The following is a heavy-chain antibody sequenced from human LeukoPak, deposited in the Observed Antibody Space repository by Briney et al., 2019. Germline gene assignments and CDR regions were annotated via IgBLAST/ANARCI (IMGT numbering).Heavy chain of an antibody. CDR1: GYIFSNYR. CDR3: ARHARDGYASGNYYMDV. Sequence: GESLKISCQGSGYIFSNYRIGWVRQMPGKSLEWMGLINPGNSDTRSSPSFQGQVTFSADKSINTAYLQWSSLKASDTAMYYCARHARDGYASGNYYMDVWGKGTTVTVSS. J-gene: IGHJ6*03. V-gene: IGHV5-51*01. CDR2: INPGNSDT. D-gene: IGHD5-24*01.